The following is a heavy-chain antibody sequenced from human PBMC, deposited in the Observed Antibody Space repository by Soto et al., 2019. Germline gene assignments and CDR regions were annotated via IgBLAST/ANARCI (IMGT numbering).Heavy chain of an antibody. Sequence: SVKVSCKASGGTFISYAISWVRQAPGQGLEWMGGIIPIFGTANYAQKFQGRVTITADKSTSTAYMELSSLRSEDTAVYYCARSGITMVRGVYYYYGMDVWGQGTTVTVSS. CDR1: GGTFISYA. V-gene: IGHV1-69*06. CDR3: ARSGITMVRGVYYYYGMDV. CDR2: IIPIFGTA. J-gene: IGHJ6*02. D-gene: IGHD3-10*01.